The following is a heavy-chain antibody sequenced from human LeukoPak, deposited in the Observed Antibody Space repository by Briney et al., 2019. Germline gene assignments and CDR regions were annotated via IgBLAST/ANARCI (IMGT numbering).Heavy chain of an antibody. Sequence: GGSLRLSCAASGFTFSSYGMHWVRQAPGKGLEWVAVMSYEGTNRYYADSVKGRFTISRDNSKNTLYLLMNSLRAEDTAVYYCAKEFDYGDSYGSFDYWGQGTLVTVSS. CDR3: AKEFDYGDSYGSFDY. CDR1: GFTFSSYG. D-gene: IGHD4-17*01. J-gene: IGHJ4*02. CDR2: MSYEGTNR. V-gene: IGHV3-30*18.